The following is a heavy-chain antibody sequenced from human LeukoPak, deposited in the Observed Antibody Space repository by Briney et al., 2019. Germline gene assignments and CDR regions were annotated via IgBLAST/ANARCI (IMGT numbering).Heavy chain of an antibody. CDR1: GFTFMIYA. J-gene: IGHJ6*01. Sequence: GGSLRLSCAASGFTFMIYAMSSVRQAPGEGLEWGSGITGGSVTTYYAVSVKGRVTISRDNSRKTLYLQMTRLRAEDTAVYHCAKSLGGWQTTPYGRGMDVWGQGTTVTVSS. CDR3: AKSLGGWQTTPYGRGMDV. D-gene: IGHD3-16*01. V-gene: IGHV3-23*01. CDR2: ITGGSVTT.